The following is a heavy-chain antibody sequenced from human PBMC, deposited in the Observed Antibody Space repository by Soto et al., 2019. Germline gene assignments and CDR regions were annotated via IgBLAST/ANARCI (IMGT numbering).Heavy chain of an antibody. V-gene: IGHV3-74*01. J-gene: IGHJ6*03. CDR1: GFTFSSYW. Sequence: EVQLVESGGDLVQPGGSLRLSCVASGFTFSSYWIHWVHQAPGKGLVWVSRINGDGGTTNYADSVKGRLTISRDNAKNTVYLRVNSLGAEDTAVYYCTRGSRGYYYMDVWGRGTPLTV. CDR2: INGDGGTT. CDR3: TRGSRGYYYMDV.